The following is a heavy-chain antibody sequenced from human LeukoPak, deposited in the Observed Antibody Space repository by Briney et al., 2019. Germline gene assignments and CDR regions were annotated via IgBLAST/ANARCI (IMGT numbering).Heavy chain of an antibody. CDR3: AKHTTGVLPDY. CDR2: ISGSGGST. Sequence: PGGSLRLSCAASGLTFSIYAMAWVRQAPGKGLEWVSAISGSGGSTYYAHSVRSRFTISRDNSKNTLYLQMNSLRAEDTAVYYCAKHTTGVLPDYWGQGTLVTVSS. J-gene: IGHJ4*02. V-gene: IGHV3-23*01. D-gene: IGHD1-14*01. CDR1: GLTFSIYA.